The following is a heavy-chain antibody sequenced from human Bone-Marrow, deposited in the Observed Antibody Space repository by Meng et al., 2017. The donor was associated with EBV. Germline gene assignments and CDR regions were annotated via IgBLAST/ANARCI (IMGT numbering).Heavy chain of an antibody. V-gene: IGHV3-23*01. Sequence: EVQLLGCGGGLVRPGGSLRLSCAASGFTFRNYAMNWVRQAPGKGLEWVSGISGSGGSTYYADSVKGRFTISRDDSENTLYLQMNSLRAEDTAVYYCAKGSSGWYYYFDYWGRGTLVTVSS. CDR3: AKGSSGWYYYFDY. D-gene: IGHD6-19*01. J-gene: IGHJ4*02. CDR2: ISGSGGST. CDR1: GFTFRNYA.